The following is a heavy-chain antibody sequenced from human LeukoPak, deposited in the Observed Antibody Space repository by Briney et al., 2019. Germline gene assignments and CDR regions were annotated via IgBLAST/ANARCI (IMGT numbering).Heavy chain of an antibody. V-gene: IGHV3-23*01. Sequence: PGGSLRLSCAASGFRFSTYDMNWVRQAPGKGLEWVSTISNSGRSTYYADSVKGRFTISRDNSKNTLYLQMNSLRAEDTAVYYCAKAGFTISPDVWGQGTTVTVSS. CDR2: ISNSGRST. CDR3: AKAGFTISPDV. CDR1: GFRFSTYD. D-gene: IGHD3-3*01. J-gene: IGHJ6*02.